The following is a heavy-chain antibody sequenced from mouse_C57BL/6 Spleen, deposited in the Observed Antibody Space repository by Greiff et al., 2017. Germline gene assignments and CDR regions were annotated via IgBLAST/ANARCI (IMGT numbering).Heavy chain of an antibody. CDR3: ARAGPDV. CDR1: GYAFSSSW. V-gene: IGHV1-82*01. Sequence: VQGVESGPELVKPGASVKISCKASGYAFSSSWMNWVKQRPGKGLEWIGRIYPGDGDTNYNGKFKGKATLTADKSSSTAYMQLSSLTSEDSAVYFCARAGPDVWGTGTTVTVSS. CDR2: IYPGDGDT. J-gene: IGHJ1*03.